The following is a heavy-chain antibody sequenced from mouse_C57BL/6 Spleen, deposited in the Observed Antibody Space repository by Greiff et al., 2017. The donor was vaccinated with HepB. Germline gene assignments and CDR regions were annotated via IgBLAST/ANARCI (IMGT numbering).Heavy chain of an antibody. CDR1: GYAFSSSW. CDR2: IYPGDGDT. CDR3: APHYYGSSHWFAY. J-gene: IGHJ3*01. Sequence: QVQLKQSGPELVKPGASVKISCKASGYAFSSSWMNWVKQRPGKGLEWIGRIYPGDGDTNYNGKFKGKATLTADKYSSTAYMQLSSLTSEDSAVYFCAPHYYGSSHWFAYWGQVTLVTVSA. V-gene: IGHV1-82*01. D-gene: IGHD1-1*01.